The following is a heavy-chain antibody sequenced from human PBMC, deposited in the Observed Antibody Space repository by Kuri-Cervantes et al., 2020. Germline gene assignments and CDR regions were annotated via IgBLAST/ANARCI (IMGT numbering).Heavy chain of an antibody. V-gene: IGHV1-3*01. Sequence: ASVKVSCKASGYTFISYAMHWVRQAPGQRPEWTGWINGGNGNTQYSQRFQDRVTITRDTSASTAYMELSSLRSEDTAVYYCARGRWYFDLWGRGTLVTVSS. CDR2: INGGNGNT. J-gene: IGHJ2*01. CDR1: GYTFISYA. CDR3: ARGRWYFDL.